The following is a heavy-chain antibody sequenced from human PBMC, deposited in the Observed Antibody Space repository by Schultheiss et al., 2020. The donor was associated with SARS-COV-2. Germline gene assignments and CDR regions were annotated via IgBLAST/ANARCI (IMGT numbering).Heavy chain of an antibody. J-gene: IGHJ4*02. CDR1: GFTFSSYW. V-gene: IGHV3-23*01. D-gene: IGHD3-22*01. CDR2: ISGSGGST. CDR3: AKDGYYYDSSGYGYYFDY. Sequence: GESLKISCAASGFTFSSYWMSWVRQAPGKGLEWVSAISGSGGSTYYADSVKGRFTISRDNSKNTLYLQMNSLRAEDTAVYYCAKDGYYYDSSGYGYYFDYWGQGTLVTVSS.